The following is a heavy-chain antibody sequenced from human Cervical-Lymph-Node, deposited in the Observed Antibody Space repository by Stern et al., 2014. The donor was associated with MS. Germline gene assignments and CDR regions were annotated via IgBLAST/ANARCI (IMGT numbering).Heavy chain of an antibody. V-gene: IGHV5-51*01. J-gene: IGHJ4*02. Sequence: VQLVESGPEVMRPGESLKLSCQASGYPFTSYWVGWVRQLPGKGLEGIAFFFPVSCSIRTSPTYQGQVTVSTEKASSTAYFQWNNLYASDTAIYYCARQRYFDYWGQGTLVTVSS. CDR2: FFPVSCSI. CDR1: GYPFTSYW. CDR3: ARQRYFDY.